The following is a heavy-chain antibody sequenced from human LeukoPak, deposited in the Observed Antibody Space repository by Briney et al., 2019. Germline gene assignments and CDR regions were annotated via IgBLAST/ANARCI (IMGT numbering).Heavy chain of an antibody. D-gene: IGHD3-10*01. J-gene: IGHJ5*02. CDR1: GGTFSSYA. V-gene: IGHV1-69*05. CDR2: IIPIFGTA. CDR3: ARDPGTYYYGSGSYYNVFDP. Sequence: SVKVSCKASGGTFSSYAISWVRQAPGQGLEWMGGIIPIFGTANYAQKFQGRVTITTDESTSTAYMELSSLRSEDTAVYYCARDPGTYYYGSGSYYNVFDPWGQGTLVTVSS.